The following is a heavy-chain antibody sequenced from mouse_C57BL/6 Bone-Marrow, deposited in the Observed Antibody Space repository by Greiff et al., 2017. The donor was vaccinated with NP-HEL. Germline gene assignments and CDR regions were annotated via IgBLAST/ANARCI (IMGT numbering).Heavy chain of an antibody. J-gene: IGHJ2*01. CDR2: IYPGDGDT. CDR3: KRLGTTVVATHYFDY. CDR1: GYAFSSYW. V-gene: IGHV1-80*01. Sequence: QVQLKESGAELVKPGASVKISCKASGYAFSSYWMNWVKQRPGKGLEWIGQIYPGDGDTNYNGKFKGKATLTADKSSSTAYMPLSSLTSEDSAVYFCKRLGTTVVATHYFDYWGQGTTLTVSS. D-gene: IGHD1-1*01.